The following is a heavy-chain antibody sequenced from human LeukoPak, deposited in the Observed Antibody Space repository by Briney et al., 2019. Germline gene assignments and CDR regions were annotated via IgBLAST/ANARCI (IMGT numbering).Heavy chain of an antibody. V-gene: IGHV3-33*01. D-gene: IGHD6-19*01. CDR3: ARVGEGQWLVLYYYYYGMDV. CDR2: IWYDGSNK. Sequence: GGSLRLSCAASGFTFSSYGMHWVRQAPGKGLEWVAVIWYDGSNKYYADSVKGRFTISRDNSKNTLYLQMNSLRAEDTAVYYCARVGEGQWLVLYYYYYGMDVWGQGTTVTVSS. J-gene: IGHJ6*02. CDR1: GFTFSSYG.